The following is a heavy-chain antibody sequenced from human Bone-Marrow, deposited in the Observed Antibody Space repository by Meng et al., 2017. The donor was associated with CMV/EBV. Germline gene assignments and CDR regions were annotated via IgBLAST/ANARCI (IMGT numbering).Heavy chain of an antibody. CDR1: GGTFSSYA. CDR2: IIPIYDMT. D-gene: IGHD3-16*01. Sequence: SVKVSCKASGGTFSSYAISWVRQAPGQGLEWMGGIIPIYDMTNYAQKFQGRVTITADKSTSTAYMELNSLTSDDTAVYYCARDTQGGWFDPWGRGTLVTVSS. J-gene: IGHJ5*02. CDR3: ARDTQGGWFDP. V-gene: IGHV1-69*10.